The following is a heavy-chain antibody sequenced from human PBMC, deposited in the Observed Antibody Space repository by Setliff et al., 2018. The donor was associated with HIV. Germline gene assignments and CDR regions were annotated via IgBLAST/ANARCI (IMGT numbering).Heavy chain of an antibody. J-gene: IGHJ4*02. V-gene: IGHV1-2*02. CDR3: AVVTGVKSFDFLVYFLFDY. CDR1: GYTFSAYY. Sequence: ASVKVSCKASGYTFSAYYIHWVRQAPGQGLEWMGWINPKSGSTNYAQKFQGRVTMSSDTSISTAYMELGRLRSDDTAVYYCAVVTGVKSFDFLVYFLFDYWGQGTQVTVSS. CDR2: INPKSGST. D-gene: IGHD2-8*01.